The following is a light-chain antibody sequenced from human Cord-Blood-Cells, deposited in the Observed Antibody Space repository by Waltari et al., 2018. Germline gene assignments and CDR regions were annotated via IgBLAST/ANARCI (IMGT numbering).Light chain of an antibody. V-gene: IGKV1-5*01. J-gene: IGKJ1*01. CDR1: PSISSW. CDR3: QQYNSYWT. Sequence: DIQMTQSPPTLGASVGDRDTITCRASPSISSWLAWYQQKPGKAPKLLIYDASSLESGVPSRFSGSGSGTEFTLTISSLQPDDFATYYCQQYNSYWTFGQGTKVEIK. CDR2: DAS.